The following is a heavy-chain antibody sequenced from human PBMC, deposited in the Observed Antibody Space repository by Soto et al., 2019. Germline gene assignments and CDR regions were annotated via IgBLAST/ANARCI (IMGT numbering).Heavy chain of an antibody. Sequence: LYLTCTVSGGSISSGGYYWSWIRQHPGKDLEWIGYIYYSGSTYYNPSLKSRVTISVDTSKNQFSLKLSSVTAADTAVYYCARDGLGPYDFWSGYDAFDIWGQGTMVTVSS. V-gene: IGHV4-31*03. D-gene: IGHD3-3*01. CDR2: IYYSGST. CDR1: GGSISSGGYY. CDR3: ARDGLGPYDFWSGYDAFDI. J-gene: IGHJ3*02.